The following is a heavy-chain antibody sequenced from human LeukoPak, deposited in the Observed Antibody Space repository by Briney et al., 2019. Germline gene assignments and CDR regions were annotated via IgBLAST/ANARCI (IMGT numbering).Heavy chain of an antibody. D-gene: IGHD3-22*01. J-gene: IGHJ4*02. CDR3: AGGSSDYLAY. CDR2: IYSSGST. Sequence: SETLSLTCTVSGGSISSYHWSWIRQPAGKGLEWIGRIYSSGSTIYNPSLKSRVTMSVDTSKNQFSLKLSSVTAADTAVYYCAGGSSDYLAYWGQGTPVTVSS. CDR1: GGSISSYH. V-gene: IGHV4-4*07.